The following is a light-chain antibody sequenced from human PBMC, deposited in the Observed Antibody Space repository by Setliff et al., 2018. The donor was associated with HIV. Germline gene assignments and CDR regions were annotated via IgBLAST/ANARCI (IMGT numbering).Light chain of an antibody. CDR3: SSYRGGSTLFV. CDR2: EVT. J-gene: IGLJ1*01. Sequence: QSALTQPASVSGSPGQSITISCTGTRSDVGAYNYVSWYQQHPDKAPKLLIYEVTNRPSGVSHRFSGSKSGTTSPLTISGLQAEDEAVYFCSSYRGGSTLFVLGPGTKVTVL. CDR1: RSDVGAYNY. V-gene: IGLV2-14*01.